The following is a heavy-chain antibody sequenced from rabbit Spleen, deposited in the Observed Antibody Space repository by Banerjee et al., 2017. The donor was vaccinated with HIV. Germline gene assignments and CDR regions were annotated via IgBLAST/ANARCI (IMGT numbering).Heavy chain of an antibody. Sequence: QSLEESGGGLVQPEGSLTLTCTASGFSFSSRYYMCWVRQAPGKGLEWIGCIGSGATGNTYYASWAKGRFTISKTSSTTLTLQMTSLTAADTATYFCARGAYDSTTGYYDGYYFILWGQGTLVTVS. V-gene: IGHV1S40*01. D-gene: IGHD1-1*01. J-gene: IGHJ4*01. CDR3: ARGAYDSTTGYYDGYYFIL. CDR1: GFSFSSRYY. CDR2: IGSGATGNT.